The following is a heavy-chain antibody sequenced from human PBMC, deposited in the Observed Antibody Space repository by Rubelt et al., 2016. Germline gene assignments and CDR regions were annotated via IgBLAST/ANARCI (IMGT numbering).Heavy chain of an antibody. CDR1: GYTFTSYA. Sequence: QVQLVQSGAEVKKPGASVKVSCKASGYTFTSYAMHWVRQAPGQRLEWMGWINAGNGNTKYSQKFHGRATITRDTSASRACIGLSSLGSEGTAVYYCARVIGGSGWSNNWFDPWGQGTLVTVSS. J-gene: IGHJ5*02. CDR3: ARVIGGSGWSNNWFDP. D-gene: IGHD6-19*01. CDR2: INAGNGNT. V-gene: IGHV1-3*01.